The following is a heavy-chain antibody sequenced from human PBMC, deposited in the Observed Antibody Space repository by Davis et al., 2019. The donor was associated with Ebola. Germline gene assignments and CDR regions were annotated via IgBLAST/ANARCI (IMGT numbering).Heavy chain of an antibody. CDR3: ARALYTWFDP. CDR2: MNPHSGGT. V-gene: IGHV1-2*06. CDR1: GGTFSSYA. J-gene: IGHJ5*02. D-gene: IGHD1-14*01. Sequence: ASVKVSCKASGGTFSSYAISWVRQAPGQGLEWMGRMNPHSGGTNYAQKFQGRVTMITDTSISTAYMELNRLTYDDTAVYYCARALYTWFDPWGQGTLVTVSS.